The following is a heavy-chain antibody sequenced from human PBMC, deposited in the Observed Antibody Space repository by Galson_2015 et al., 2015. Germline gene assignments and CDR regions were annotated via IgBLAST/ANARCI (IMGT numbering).Heavy chain of an antibody. D-gene: IGHD5-18*01. CDR1: GFTFSYSG. CDR2: IKGKGEGGTT. J-gene: IGHJ5*02. Sequence: SLRLSCAASGFTFSYSGMNWVRQAPGKGLEWVGRIKGKGEGGTTEYAAPVQGRFTISRDDSTNMLYLQMSSLKTEDTAEYYCIAELPDATASYDPWGQGPLVTVSS. CDR3: IAELPDATASYDP. V-gene: IGHV3-15*01.